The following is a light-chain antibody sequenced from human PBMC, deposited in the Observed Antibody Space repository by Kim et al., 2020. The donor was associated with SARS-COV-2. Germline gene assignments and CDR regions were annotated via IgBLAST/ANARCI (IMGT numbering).Light chain of an antibody. CDR2: DAA. Sequence: PGESATRSSRASQNIDSSLAWYQQKHGQAPRLLIYDAAMRAAGIPDRFSGSGSGTDFTLTIGGLAPEDVATYYCQQRGSWPPALTFGGGTKVDIK. J-gene: IGKJ4*01. CDR1: QNIDSS. V-gene: IGKV3-11*01. CDR3: QQRGSWPPALT.